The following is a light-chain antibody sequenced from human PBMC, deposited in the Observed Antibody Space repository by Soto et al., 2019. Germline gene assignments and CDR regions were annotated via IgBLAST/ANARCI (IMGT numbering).Light chain of an antibody. CDR3: QKLNSYPLN. CDR2: AAS. CDR1: QGISSY. Sequence: IQLTQSPSSLSASVGDRVTITCRASQGISSYLAWYQQKPGKAPKLLIYAASTLQSGVPSRFSGSGSGTDFTLTISSLQPEDFATYYCQKLNSYPLNCGGGTKVDIK. V-gene: IGKV1-9*01. J-gene: IGKJ4*01.